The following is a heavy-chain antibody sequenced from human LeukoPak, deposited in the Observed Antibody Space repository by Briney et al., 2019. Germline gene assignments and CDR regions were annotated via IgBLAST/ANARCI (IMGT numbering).Heavy chain of an antibody. Sequence: SETLSLTCTVSGGSISSYYWSWIRQPPGKGLEWIGYIYYSGNTNYNPSLKSRVTISIDTSKNQFSLKLTSVTAADTTVYYCAKMAAIGAMDVWGQGTTVTVSS. CDR2: IYYSGNT. J-gene: IGHJ6*02. CDR1: GGSISSYY. D-gene: IGHD2-8*01. CDR3: AKMAAIGAMDV. V-gene: IGHV4-59*08.